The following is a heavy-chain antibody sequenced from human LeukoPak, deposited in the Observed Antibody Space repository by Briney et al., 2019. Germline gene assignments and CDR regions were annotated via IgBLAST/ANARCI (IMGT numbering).Heavy chain of an antibody. CDR1: GFTFSNAW. V-gene: IGHV3-15*01. CDR2: IKSKTDSGTT. J-gene: IGHJ4*02. D-gene: IGHD3-10*01. Sequence: GGSLRLSCAASGFTFSNAWMSWVRQAPGKGLEWVGRIKSKTDSGTTDYAAPVKGRFTISRDDSKNALYLQMNSLKTEDTAVYYCTSVLLWFGEPPDYWGQGTLVTVSS. CDR3: TSVLLWFGEPPDY.